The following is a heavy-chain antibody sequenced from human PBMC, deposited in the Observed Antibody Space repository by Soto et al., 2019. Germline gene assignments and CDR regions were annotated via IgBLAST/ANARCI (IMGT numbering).Heavy chain of an antibody. Sequence: LRLSCAASGFTFTRYSINWVRQAPGKGLEWVSSISSTTNYIYYGDSMKGRFTISRDNAKNSLYLEMNSLRAEDTAVYYCARESEDLTSNFDYWGQGTLVTVSS. CDR3: ARESEDLTSNFDY. CDR2: ISSTTNYI. V-gene: IGHV3-21*06. J-gene: IGHJ4*02. CDR1: GFTFTRYS.